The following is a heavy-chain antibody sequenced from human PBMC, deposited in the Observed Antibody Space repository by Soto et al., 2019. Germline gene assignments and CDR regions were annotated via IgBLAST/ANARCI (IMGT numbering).Heavy chain of an antibody. J-gene: IGHJ4*02. CDR3: AVWGQIVPVAPTDFDH. Sequence: GGSLRLSCAASGFTFSRYCMNWIRQAPGKGLEWVSRISPSGSTKYYADSVKGRFTVSSANAKNTLYLQMNSLRAEDAAMYYCAVWGQIVPVAPTDFDHWGQGPLFTASS. D-gene: IGHD3-16*01. CDR2: ISPSGSTK. CDR1: GFTFSRYC. V-gene: IGHV3-11*01.